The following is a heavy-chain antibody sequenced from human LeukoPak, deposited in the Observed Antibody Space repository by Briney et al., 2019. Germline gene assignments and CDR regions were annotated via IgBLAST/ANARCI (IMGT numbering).Heavy chain of an antibody. V-gene: IGHV1-2*02. Sequence: ASVKVSCKASGYTFTDYCMHRVRQAPGQGLEWMGWINPNSGGTNYAQKFQGRVTMTRDTSISTAYMELSRLRSDDTAVYYCASVRDPTTVTTYSPYDYWGQGTLVTVSS. D-gene: IGHD4-17*01. CDR1: GYTFTDYC. J-gene: IGHJ4*02. CDR3: ASVRDPTTVTTYSPYDY. CDR2: INPNSGGT.